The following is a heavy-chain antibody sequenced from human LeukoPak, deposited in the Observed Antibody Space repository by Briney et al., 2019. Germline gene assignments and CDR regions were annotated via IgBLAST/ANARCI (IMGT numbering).Heavy chain of an antibody. D-gene: IGHD6-13*01. CDR3: ARGVRRYSSSPGY. CDR1: GGSFSGYY. CDR2: INHSGST. J-gene: IGHJ4*02. Sequence: SETMSLTCAVYGGSFSGYYWSWIRQPPGKGLEWIGEINHSGSTNYNPSLKSRVTISVDTSKNQFSLKLSSVTAADTAVYYWARGVRRYSSSPGYWGQGTLVTVSS. V-gene: IGHV4-34*01.